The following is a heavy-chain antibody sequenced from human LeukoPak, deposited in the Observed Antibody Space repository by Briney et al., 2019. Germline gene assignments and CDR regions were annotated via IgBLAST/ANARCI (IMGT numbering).Heavy chain of an antibody. Sequence: GGSLRLSCAASGFTFSDYYMSWIRQAAGKGLEWVSYISSSGSTIYYADSVKGRFTISRDNAKNSLYLQMNSLGAEDTAVYYCASVPERYYYGMDVWGQGTTVTVSS. CDR3: ASVPERYYYGMDV. CDR1: GFTFSDYY. D-gene: IGHD1-14*01. V-gene: IGHV3-11*01. CDR2: ISSSGSTI. J-gene: IGHJ6*02.